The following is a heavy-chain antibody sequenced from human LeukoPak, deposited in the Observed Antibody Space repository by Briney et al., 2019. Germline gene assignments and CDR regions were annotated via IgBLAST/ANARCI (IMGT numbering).Heavy chain of an antibody. J-gene: IGHJ4*02. CDR3: ARVDSSGYYLFDY. V-gene: IGHV4-59*01. CDR2: IYYSGGT. CDR1: GGSISSYY. Sequence: SETLSLTCTVSGGSISSYYWSWIRQPPGKGLEWIGYIYYSGGTNYNPSLKSRVTISVDTSKNQFSLKLSSVTAADTAVYYCARVDSSGYYLFDYWGQGTLVTVSS. D-gene: IGHD3-22*01.